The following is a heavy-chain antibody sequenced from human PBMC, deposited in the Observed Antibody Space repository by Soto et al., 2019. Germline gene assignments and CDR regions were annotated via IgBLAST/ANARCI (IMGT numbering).Heavy chain of an antibody. V-gene: IGHV3-30-3*01. Sequence: QVQLVESGGGVVQPGRSLRLSCAASGFTFSSYAMHWVRQAPGKGLEWVAVISDDGSKNYYADSVKGRFTISRDNSKNTLYLQMNSLRAEDTAVYYCARVPSSSGRAHFDYWGQGTLVTVSS. CDR2: ISDDGSKN. J-gene: IGHJ4*02. CDR3: ARVPSSSGRAHFDY. D-gene: IGHD2-15*01. CDR1: GFTFSSYA.